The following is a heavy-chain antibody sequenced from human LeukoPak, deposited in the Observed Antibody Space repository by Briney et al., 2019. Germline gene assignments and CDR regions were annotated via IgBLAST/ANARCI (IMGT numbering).Heavy chain of an antibody. CDR2: VYTSGST. J-gene: IGHJ6*03. CDR3: ARTPTSRKRFLGGAATGTDYYFSYYMDV. Sequence: SETLSLTCTVSGGSISSYHWSWIRQPAGKGLEWIGRVYTSGSTNYNSSLKSRVTMSVATSKNQFSLKLNSVTAADTAVYYCARTPTSRKRFLGGAATGTDYYFSYYMDVWGKGTTVTISS. V-gene: IGHV4-4*07. CDR1: GGSISSYH. D-gene: IGHD6-13*01.